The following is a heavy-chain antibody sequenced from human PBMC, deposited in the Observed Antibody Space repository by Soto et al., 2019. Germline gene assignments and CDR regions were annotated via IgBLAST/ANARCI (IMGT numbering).Heavy chain of an antibody. V-gene: IGHV1-69*12. D-gene: IGHD3-22*01. J-gene: IGHJ1*01. CDR2: IIPIFGTA. CDR3: ARGSQYYYDSSGYYEYFQH. Sequence: QVQLVQSGAEVKKPGSSVKVSCKASGGTFSSYAISWVRQAPGQELEWMGGIIPIFGTANYAQKFQGRVTITADESTSTADGELSSLRSEDTAVYYLARGSQYYYDSSGYYEYFQHWGQGTLVTVSS. CDR1: GGTFSSYA.